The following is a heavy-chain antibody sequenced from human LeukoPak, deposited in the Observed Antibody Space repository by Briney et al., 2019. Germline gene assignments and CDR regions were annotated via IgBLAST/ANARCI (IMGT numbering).Heavy chain of an antibody. J-gene: IGHJ4*02. CDR3: AGSRYCGGGACYATFDY. Sequence: PSETLSLTCTVSGGSISSSSYYWGWIRQPPGKGLEWIGSIYYSGSTYYNPSLKSRVTISVDTSKNQFSLKLSSVTAADTAMYYCAGSRYCGGGACYATFDYWGQGTLATVSS. CDR2: IYYSGST. D-gene: IGHD2-21*02. V-gene: IGHV4-39*07. CDR1: GGSISSSSYY.